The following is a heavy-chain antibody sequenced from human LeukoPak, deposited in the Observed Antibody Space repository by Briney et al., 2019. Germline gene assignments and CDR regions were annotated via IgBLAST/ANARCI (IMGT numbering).Heavy chain of an antibody. CDR3: ARDPYQNAYGAFDI. V-gene: IGHV3-48*04. CDR2: ISSSPSTI. J-gene: IGHJ3*02. CDR1: GFTFSSYS. D-gene: IGHD3-10*01. Sequence: GGSLRLSCAASGFTFSSYSMNWVRQAPGKGLEWVSFISSSPSTIYYADSVKGRFTISRDNAKNSLYLQMNSLRVEDTAVYFCARDPYQNAYGAFDIWGQGTMVTVSS.